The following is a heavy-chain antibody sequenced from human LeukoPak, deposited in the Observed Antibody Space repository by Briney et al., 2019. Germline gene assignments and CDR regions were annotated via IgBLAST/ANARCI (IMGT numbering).Heavy chain of an antibody. J-gene: IGHJ4*02. CDR2: FSGSGGST. D-gene: IGHD5-24*01. V-gene: IGHV3-23*01. CDR3: AKSGYNRFDY. CDR1: GFTFSSYA. Sequence: GGSLRLSCAASGFTFSSYAMSWVRQAPGKGLECISGFSGSGGSTYYADSVKGRFTISRDNSKNTLILQMNSLRAEGTAVYYCAKSGYNRFDYWGQGILVTVSS.